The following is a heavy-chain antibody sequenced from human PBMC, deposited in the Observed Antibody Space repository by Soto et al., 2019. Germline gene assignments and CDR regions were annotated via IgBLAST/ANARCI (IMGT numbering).Heavy chain of an antibody. CDR2: ISPYNGNT. CDR1: GYTLSNYG. Sequence: QVQLVQSGAEVKKPGASVKVSCKASGYTLSNYGTNWVRQAPGQGLEWMGWISPYNGNTNYAQKLQGRVTMTTDTSTSTAYMELRSLRSDDTAVYYCARERDWWFDPWGQGTLVTVSS. V-gene: IGHV1-18*04. CDR3: ARERDWWFDP. D-gene: IGHD3-9*01. J-gene: IGHJ5*02.